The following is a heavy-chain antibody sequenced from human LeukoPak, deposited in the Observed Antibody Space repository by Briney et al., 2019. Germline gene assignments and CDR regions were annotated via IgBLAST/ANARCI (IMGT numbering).Heavy chain of an antibody. D-gene: IGHD6-13*01. CDR2: IYYSGST. Sequence: SETLSLTCTVSGGSISSSSYYWGWIRQPPGKGLEWIGSIYYSGSTYYNPSLKSRVTISVDTSKNQFSLKLSSVTAADTAVYYCARDWRYSSSWYYFDYWGQGILVTVSS. CDR3: ARDWRYSSSWYYFDY. CDR1: GGSISSSSYY. J-gene: IGHJ4*02. V-gene: IGHV4-39*07.